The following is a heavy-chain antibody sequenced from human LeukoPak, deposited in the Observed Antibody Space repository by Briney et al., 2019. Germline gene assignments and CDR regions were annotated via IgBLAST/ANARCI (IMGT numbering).Heavy chain of an antibody. CDR2: INPKNGET. J-gene: IGHJ4*02. CDR1: GYTFTGYF. V-gene: IGHV1-2*02. CDR3: ARRGDGYNYDY. D-gene: IGHD5-24*01. Sequence: ASVKVSCKASGYTFTGYFMHWVRQAPGQGLEWMGWINPKNGETNYAQKFQGRVTLTRDTSISTAYMELSRLRSDDTAVYYCARRGDGYNYDYWGQGTLVTVS.